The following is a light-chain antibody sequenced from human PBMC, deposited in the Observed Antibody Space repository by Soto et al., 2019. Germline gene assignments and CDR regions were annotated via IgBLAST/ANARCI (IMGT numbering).Light chain of an antibody. CDR3: QHYNNWPPWT. CDR1: QSVSSN. V-gene: IGKV3-15*01. CDR2: GAS. Sequence: EIVMTQSPATLSVSPGESATLSCRASQSVSSNLAWYQQKPGQVPRLLIYGASTRATGIPARFSGSGSGTEFTLTISSLQSEDFAVYYCQHYNNWPPWTF. J-gene: IGKJ1*01.